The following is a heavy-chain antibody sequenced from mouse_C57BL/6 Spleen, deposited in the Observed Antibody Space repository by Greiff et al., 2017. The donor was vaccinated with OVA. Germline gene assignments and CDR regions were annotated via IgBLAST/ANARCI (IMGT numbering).Heavy chain of an antibody. CDR1: GYTFTSYG. CDR3: ARDYYGSSYPYYFDY. D-gene: IGHD1-1*01. J-gene: IGHJ2*01. CDR2: IYPRSGNT. Sequence: VQRVESGAELARPGASVKLSCKASGYTFTSYGISWVKQRTGQGLEWIGEIYPRSGNTYYNEKFKGKATLTADKSSSTAYMELRSLTSEDSAVYFCARDYYGSSYPYYFDYWGQGTTLTVSS. V-gene: IGHV1-81*01.